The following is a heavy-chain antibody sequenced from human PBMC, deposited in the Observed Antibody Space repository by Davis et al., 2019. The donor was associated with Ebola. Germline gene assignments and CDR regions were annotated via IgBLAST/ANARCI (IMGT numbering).Heavy chain of an antibody. D-gene: IGHD5-24*01. CDR3: ARDVGWLQLSGGPFDY. V-gene: IGHV3-33*08. CDR1: GFNMNDYA. J-gene: IGHJ4*02. Sequence: GESLKISCAASGFNMNDYAMYWVRQAPGKGLEWVAVIWYDGSNKYYADSVKGRFTISRDNSKNTLYLQMNSLRAEDTAVYYCARDVGWLQLSGGPFDYWGQGTLVTVSS. CDR2: IWYDGSNK.